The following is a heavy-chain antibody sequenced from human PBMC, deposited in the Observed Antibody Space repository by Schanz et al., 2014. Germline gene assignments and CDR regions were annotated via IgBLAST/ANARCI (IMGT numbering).Heavy chain of an antibody. CDR1: GLIFSNYV. J-gene: IGHJ6*03. CDR3: AKGPYYYYYMDV. CDR2: IGTSGGT. Sequence: EVQLLESGGGLVQPGGSLKLSCAASGLIFSNYVMSWVRQAPGKGLEWVSTIGTSGGTNYADSVKGRFTISGDSSKYTVYLQMNSLRADDTAVYYCAKGPYYYYYMDVWGNGTTVAVSS. V-gene: IGHV3-23*01.